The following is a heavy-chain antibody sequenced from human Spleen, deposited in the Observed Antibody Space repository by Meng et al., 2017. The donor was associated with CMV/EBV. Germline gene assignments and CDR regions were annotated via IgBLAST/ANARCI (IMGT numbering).Heavy chain of an antibody. D-gene: IGHD6-6*01. CDR2: IYYSGST. Sequence: GSLRLSCTVSGASISSSRYYWGWARQPPGKGLEWIGSIYYSGSTYYNPSLKSRVTISVDTSKNQFSLKLSSVTAADTAVYYCARWYSSSSGDWFDPWGQGTLVTVSS. CDR1: GASISSSRYY. V-gene: IGHV4-39*07. J-gene: IGHJ5*02. CDR3: ARWYSSSSGDWFDP.